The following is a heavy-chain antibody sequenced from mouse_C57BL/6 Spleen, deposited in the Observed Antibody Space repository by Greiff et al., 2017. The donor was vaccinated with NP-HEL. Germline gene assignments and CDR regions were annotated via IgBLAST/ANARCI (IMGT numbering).Heavy chain of an antibody. CDR1: GYSITSGYY. D-gene: IGHD1-1*01. Sequence: EVQLQQSGPGLVKPSQSLSLTCSVTGYSITSGYYWNWIRQFPGNKLEWMGYISYDGSNNYNPSLKNRISITRDTSKNQFFLKLNSVTTEDTATYYCARDNYGRGGYWGQGTTLTVSS. J-gene: IGHJ2*01. CDR2: ISYDGSN. V-gene: IGHV3-6*01. CDR3: ARDNYGRGGY.